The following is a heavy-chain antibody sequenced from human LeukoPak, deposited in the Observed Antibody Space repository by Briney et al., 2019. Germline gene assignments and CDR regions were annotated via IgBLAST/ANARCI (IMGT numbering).Heavy chain of an antibody. J-gene: IGHJ6*02. CDR3: ATPYCSSTSCLDHYYGIDV. D-gene: IGHD2-2*01. V-gene: IGHV1-18*01. CDR2: ISAYNGNT. Sequence: ASVKVSCKASGYTFTSYGISWVRQAPGKGLEWMGWISAYNGNTNYAQKLQGRVTMTTDTSTSTAYMELRSLRSDDTAVYYCATPYCSSTSCLDHYYGIDVWGRGTTVTVSS. CDR1: GYTFTSYG.